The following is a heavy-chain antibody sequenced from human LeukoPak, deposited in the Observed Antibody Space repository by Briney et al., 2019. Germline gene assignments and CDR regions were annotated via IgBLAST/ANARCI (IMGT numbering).Heavy chain of an antibody. Sequence: GGSLRLSCAASEFTFSNYAMSWVRQAPGKVLEWVSSLTSGGSSYYADSVKGRFTISRDNSRNTLYLQMNSLRAEDTAVYYCAKGRGSGSYYNVFDYWGQGTLVTVSS. CDR1: EFTFSNYA. V-gene: IGHV3-23*01. CDR3: AKGRGSGSYYNVFDY. CDR2: LTSGGSS. D-gene: IGHD3-10*01. J-gene: IGHJ4*02.